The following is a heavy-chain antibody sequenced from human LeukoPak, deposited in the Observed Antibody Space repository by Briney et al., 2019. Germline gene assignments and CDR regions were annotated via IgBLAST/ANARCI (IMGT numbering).Heavy chain of an antibody. CDR3: ARPYSSSWSNFDY. Sequence: SETLSLTCTVSGGSISSSSYYWGWIRQPPRKGLEWIGSIYYSGSTYYNPSLKSRVTISVDTSKNQFSLKLSSVTAADTAVYYCARPYSSSWSNFDYWGQGTLVTVSS. CDR2: IYYSGST. CDR1: GGSISSSSYY. J-gene: IGHJ4*02. D-gene: IGHD6-13*01. V-gene: IGHV4-39*01.